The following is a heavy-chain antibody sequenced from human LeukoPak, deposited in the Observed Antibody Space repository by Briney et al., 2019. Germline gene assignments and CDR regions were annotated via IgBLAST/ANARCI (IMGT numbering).Heavy chain of an antibody. CDR1: GFSFRSYG. D-gene: IGHD4-17*01. CDR2: IRYDGSNK. J-gene: IGHJ5*02. Sequence: PGGSLRLSCAASGFSFRSYGMHWVRQAPGKGLEWVAFIRYDGSNKYYADSVKGRFTISRDNSKNTLYLQMNSLRAEDTAVYYCAKDLEAVAYGGFDPWGQGTLVTVSS. CDR3: AKDLEAVAYGGFDP. V-gene: IGHV3-30*02.